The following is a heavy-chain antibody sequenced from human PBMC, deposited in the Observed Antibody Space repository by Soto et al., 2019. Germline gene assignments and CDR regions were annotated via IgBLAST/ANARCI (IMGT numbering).Heavy chain of an antibody. CDR2: ISYDGSNK. CDR1: GFTFSSYG. V-gene: IGHV3-30*18. CDR3: AKDQAWRIVATIFGGLGSYYYYGMDV. Sequence: GGSLRLSCAASGFTFSSYGMHWVRQAPGKGLEWVAVISYDGSNKYYADSVKGRFTISRDNSKNTLYLQMNSLRAEVTGVYYCAKDQAWRIVATIFGGLGSYYYYGMDVWGQGTTVTVSS. D-gene: IGHD5-12*01. J-gene: IGHJ6*02.